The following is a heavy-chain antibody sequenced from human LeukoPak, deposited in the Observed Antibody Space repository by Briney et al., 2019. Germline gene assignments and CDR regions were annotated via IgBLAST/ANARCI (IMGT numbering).Heavy chain of an antibody. J-gene: IGHJ4*02. D-gene: IGHD2-15*01. CDR1: GFTFSTYA. CDR2: ISGSGGTK. CDR3: AKSIGGVVVVAADY. Sequence: GGSLRLSCAASGFTFSTYAMTWVRQAPGKGLEWVSVISGSGGTKYYADSVKGRFTLSRDNSKNTVFLQMNSLRAEDTAVYYCAKSIGGVVVVAADYWGQGTLVTVSS. V-gene: IGHV3-23*01.